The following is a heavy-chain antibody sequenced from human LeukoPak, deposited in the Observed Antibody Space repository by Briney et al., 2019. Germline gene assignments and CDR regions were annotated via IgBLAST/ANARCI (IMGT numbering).Heavy chain of an antibody. CDR1: GYTFNTYY. Sequence: ASVKVSCKASGYTFNTYYIHWVRQAPGQGLEWMGLIDPGGGDTSYAQNLQGRVTMIRDTSTSTVYLELSNLRSEDTAVYYCARGPRGQRSDYWGQGTLVTVSS. J-gene: IGHJ4*02. V-gene: IGHV1-46*02. CDR2: IDPGGGDT. CDR3: ARGPRGQRSDY. D-gene: IGHD5-12*01.